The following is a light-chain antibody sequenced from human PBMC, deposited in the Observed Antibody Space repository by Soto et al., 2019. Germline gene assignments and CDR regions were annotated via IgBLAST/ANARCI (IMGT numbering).Light chain of an antibody. CDR1: QNISSW. CDR3: QQYDTYLWT. J-gene: IGKJ1*01. Sequence: DIQMTQSPSTLSASVGDRVIITCRASQNISSWLAWYQQRPGKAPKRLIFKASSLQSGVPSRFSGSGSVTEFTLTISSLQPEDFATYFCQQYDTYLWTFGQGTKVEI. CDR2: KAS. V-gene: IGKV1-5*03.